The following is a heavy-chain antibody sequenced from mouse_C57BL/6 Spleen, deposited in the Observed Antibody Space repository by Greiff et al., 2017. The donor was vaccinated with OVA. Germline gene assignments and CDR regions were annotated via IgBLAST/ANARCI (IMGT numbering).Heavy chain of an antibody. Sequence: VQRVESGPGLVQPSQSLSITCTVSGFSLTSYGVHWVRQSPGKGLEWLGVIWSGGSTDYNAAFISRLSISKDNSKSQVFFKMNSLQADDTAIYYCVRGDYDYDGDYFDYWGQGTTLTVSS. CDR1: GFSLTSYG. V-gene: IGHV2-2*01. J-gene: IGHJ2*01. D-gene: IGHD2-4*01. CDR2: IWSGGST. CDR3: VRGDYDYDGDYFDY.